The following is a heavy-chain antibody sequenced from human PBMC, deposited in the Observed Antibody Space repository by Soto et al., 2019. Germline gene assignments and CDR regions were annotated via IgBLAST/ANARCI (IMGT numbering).Heavy chain of an antibody. CDR2: IYYSGDT. CDR3: ARQPPATAAFDV. J-gene: IGHJ3*01. D-gene: IGHD5-12*01. V-gene: IGHV4-59*08. CDR1: GGLVSDYC. Sequence: SETLSLTCTVCGGLVSDYCCSWKRQPPGKGLEWIGYIYYSGDTNYNPSLKSRVTMSVYTSKNQVSLNLSSVTAADTAVYYCARQPPATAAFDVWGQGTMVTVSS.